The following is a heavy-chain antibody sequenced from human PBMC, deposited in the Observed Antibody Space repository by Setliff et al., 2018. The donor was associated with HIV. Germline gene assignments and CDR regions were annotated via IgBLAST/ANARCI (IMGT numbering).Heavy chain of an antibody. CDR3: ARLPRQLLKGAAAYFDY. CDR1: HGSISSTSHY. V-gene: IGHV4-39*07. Sequence: SETLSLTCIVSHGSISSTSHYWGWVRQSPGRRLEWIGSIYYSGRTYYNPSLKSRVTMSVDTSKNQFSLKLSSVTAADTAVYYCARLPRQLLKGAAAYFDYWGQGTLVTVSS. D-gene: IGHD5-18*01. J-gene: IGHJ4*02. CDR2: IYYSGRT.